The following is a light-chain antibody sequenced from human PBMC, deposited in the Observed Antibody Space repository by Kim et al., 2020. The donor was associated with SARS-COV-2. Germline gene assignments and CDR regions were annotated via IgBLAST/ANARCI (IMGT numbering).Light chain of an antibody. V-gene: IGLV3-21*02. Sequence: APGETARITCVEATIGGRRVHGYQQTPGQAPILVVYDSGDRPSGIPERFSGSNSGNTATLTISRVEAGDEADYYCQVWDGVTDHVVFGGGTQLTVL. CDR2: DSG. CDR3: QVWDGVTDHVV. CDR1: TIGGRR. J-gene: IGLJ2*01.